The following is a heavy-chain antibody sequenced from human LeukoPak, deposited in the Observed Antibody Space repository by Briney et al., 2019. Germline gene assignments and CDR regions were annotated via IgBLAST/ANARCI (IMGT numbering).Heavy chain of an antibody. V-gene: IGHV1-8*01. CDR3: ARGLDYGDYNY. J-gene: IGHJ4*02. CDR2: MYTNRGNT. CDR1: GYTFTSYD. Sequence: ASVKVSCKPSGYTFTSYDIKWVRQATGPGLEWMGWMYTNRGNTGYAQKLQGRVTMTRNTSISTAYMELSSLRSEDTAVYYCARGLDYGDYNYWGQGTLVTVSS. D-gene: IGHD4-17*01.